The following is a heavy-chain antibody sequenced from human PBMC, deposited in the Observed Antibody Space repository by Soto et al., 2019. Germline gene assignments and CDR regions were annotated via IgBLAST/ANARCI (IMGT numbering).Heavy chain of an antibody. Sequence: ASVKVSCKASGYTFTSYAMHWVRQAPGQRLEWMGWINAGNGNTKYSQKFQGRVTITRDTSASTAYMELSSLRSEDTAVYYCARDIGGLYYFYYLGQRTLVTVSS. J-gene: IGHJ4*02. V-gene: IGHV1-3*01. CDR2: INAGNGNT. CDR1: GYTFTSYA. CDR3: ARDIGGLYYFYY. D-gene: IGHD3-16*01.